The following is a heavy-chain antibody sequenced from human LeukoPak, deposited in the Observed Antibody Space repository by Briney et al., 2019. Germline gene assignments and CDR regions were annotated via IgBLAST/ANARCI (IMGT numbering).Heavy chain of an antibody. CDR1: GFTFSAYW. V-gene: IGHV3-7*01. D-gene: IGHD3-16*02. J-gene: IGHJ4*02. CDR3: ARFRGGSYRPIFDY. CDR2: IKQDGSEK. Sequence: GGSLRLSCAASGFTFSAYWMSWVRQAPGKGLEWVANIKQDGSEKDYVDSVKGRFTISGDNAKNSLHLQMNYLRAEDTAVYYCARFRGGSYRPIFDYWGQGTLVTVSS.